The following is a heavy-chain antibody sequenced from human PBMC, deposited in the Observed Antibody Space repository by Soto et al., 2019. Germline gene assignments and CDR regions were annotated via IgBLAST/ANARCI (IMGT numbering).Heavy chain of an antibody. CDR3: ARQGGSSGIWYFDY. CDR1: GFTFSGYA. D-gene: IGHD6-6*01. Sequence: QVQLVESRGGVVQPGRSLRLSCAASGFTFSGYAMHWVRQAPGKGLEGVAATSYDENYKYYADSVKGRFTISRDNSKNTLFLQMNSLRTEDTAVYYCARQGGSSGIWYFDYWGQGSLVTVSS. V-gene: IGHV3-30*04. CDR2: TSYDENYK. J-gene: IGHJ4*02.